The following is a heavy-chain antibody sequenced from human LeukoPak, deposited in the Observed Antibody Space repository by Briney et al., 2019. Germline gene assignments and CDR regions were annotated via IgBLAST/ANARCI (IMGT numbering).Heavy chain of an antibody. V-gene: IGHV3-53*01. Sequence: GGSLRLSCAASGFAISTNYMNWVRQAPGKGLEWVSVIFSDDNTYHADSVKGRFTISRDISKNTVYLQMNSLRAEDTAVYYCATLRWGQVDYWGRGTLVTVSS. D-gene: IGHD2-21*02. CDR1: GFAISTNY. CDR2: IFSDDNT. CDR3: ATLRWGQVDY. J-gene: IGHJ4*02.